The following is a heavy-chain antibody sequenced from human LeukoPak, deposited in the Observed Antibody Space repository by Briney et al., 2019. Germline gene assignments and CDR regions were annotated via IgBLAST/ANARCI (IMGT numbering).Heavy chain of an antibody. CDR1: GYTFTSYA. CDR2: INAGNGNT. D-gene: IGHD3-3*01. Sequence: ASVKVSCKASGYTFTSYAMHWVRQAPGQRLEWMGWINAGNGNTKYSQKFQGRVTITRDTSASTAYMELSSLRPEDTAVYYCAREAFFWSGYYKGFDYWGQGTLVTVSS. V-gene: IGHV1-3*01. CDR3: AREAFFWSGYYKGFDY. J-gene: IGHJ4*02.